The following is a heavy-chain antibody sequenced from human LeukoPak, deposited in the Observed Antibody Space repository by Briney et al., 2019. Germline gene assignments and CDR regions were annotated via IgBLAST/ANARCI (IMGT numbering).Heavy chain of an antibody. CDR1: GYTFTSYG. J-gene: IGHJ4*02. CDR2: ISAYNGNT. D-gene: IGHD5-18*01. CDR3: AREWLGAVQLWTNSFDY. V-gene: IGHV1-18*01. Sequence: GASVKVSCKASGYTFTSYGISWVRQAPGQGLEWMGWISAYNGNTNYAQKLQGRVTMTTDTSTSTAYMELRSLRSDDTAVYYCAREWLGAVQLWTNSFDYWGQGTLVTVSS.